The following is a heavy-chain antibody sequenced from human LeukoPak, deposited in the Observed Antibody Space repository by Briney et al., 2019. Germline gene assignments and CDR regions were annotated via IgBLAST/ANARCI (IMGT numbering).Heavy chain of an antibody. J-gene: IGHJ6*03. V-gene: IGHV4-4*07. D-gene: IGHD1-7*01. CDR1: GGSISSYY. CDR2: IYTSGST. Sequence: SETLSLTCTVSGGSISSYYWSWIRQPAGKGLEWIGRIYTSGSTNYNPSLKSRVTVSVDTSKNQFSLKLSSVTAADTAVYYCARVRLELSYYHYYMDVWGKGTTVTVSS. CDR3: ARVRLELSYYHYYMDV.